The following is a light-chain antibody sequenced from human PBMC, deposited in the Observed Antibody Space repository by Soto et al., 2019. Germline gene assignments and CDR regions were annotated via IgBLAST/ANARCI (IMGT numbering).Light chain of an antibody. CDR3: QHYYRIPWT. V-gene: IGKV4-1*01. Sequence: DIVMTQSPDSLAVSLGERATINCKSSQSVLSSSNNRNYLAWYQQKSGQPPKLLIYWASSRESGVPDRFSGSGSGTDFTLTISSLQAEDVAAYYCQHYYRIPWTFGQGTREEIK. CDR2: WAS. CDR1: QSVLSSSNNRNY. J-gene: IGKJ1*01.